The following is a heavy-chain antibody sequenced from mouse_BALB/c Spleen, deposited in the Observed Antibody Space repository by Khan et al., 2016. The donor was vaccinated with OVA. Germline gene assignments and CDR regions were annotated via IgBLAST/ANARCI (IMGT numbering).Heavy chain of an antibody. Sequence: EVQLQQSGAELVKPGASFKLSCTASGFNINDTYMHWVKQRPEQGLEWIGRIDPANGNTNYDPKFQGKATITADTSSNTAYLQLSSLTSEDTAVYYCAIATVVRYYAMDYWGQGTSVTVSS. V-gene: IGHV14-3*02. J-gene: IGHJ4*01. CDR2: IDPANGNT. CDR3: AIATVVRYYAMDY. D-gene: IGHD1-1*01. CDR1: GFNINDTY.